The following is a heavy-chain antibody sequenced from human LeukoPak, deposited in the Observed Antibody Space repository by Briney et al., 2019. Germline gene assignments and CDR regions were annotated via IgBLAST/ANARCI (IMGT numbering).Heavy chain of an antibody. V-gene: IGHV3-23*01. CDR3: AKDLGGTYWYYFDY. D-gene: IGHD1-26*01. Sequence: GGSLRLSCAASGFXFSSYAISWVRQAPGKGLEWVSGISGSGDSTYYADSVKGRFTISRDNPKNTLILQMNSLRAEDTAVYYCAKDLGGTYWYYFDYWGQGTLVTVSS. CDR1: GFXFSSYA. CDR2: ISGSGDST. J-gene: IGHJ4*02.